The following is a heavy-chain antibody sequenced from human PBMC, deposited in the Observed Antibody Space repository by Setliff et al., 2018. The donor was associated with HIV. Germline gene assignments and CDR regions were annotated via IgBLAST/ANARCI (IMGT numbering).Heavy chain of an antibody. J-gene: IGHJ6*03. Sequence: PGESLKISCKGSGYSFGSYWITRVRQMPGQGLEWMGRINPYDSNTNYRPSFQGHVSMSVDKSISTAYLQWSSLNASDTAMYYCARDSGSSSYYYYYMDVWGKGTTVTVSS. CDR1: GYSFGSYW. D-gene: IGHD1-26*01. V-gene: IGHV5-10-1*01. CDR2: INPYDSNT. CDR3: ARDSGSSSYYYYYMDV.